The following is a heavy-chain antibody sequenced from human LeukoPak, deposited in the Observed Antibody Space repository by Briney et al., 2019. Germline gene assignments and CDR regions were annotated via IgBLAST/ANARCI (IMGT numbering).Heavy chain of an antibody. Sequence: GGSLRLSCAASGFTFSSYAMSWVRQAPGKGLQWVSAISGSGGRTYYADSVKGRFTISRDNSKNTLYLQMNSLRAEDTAKYYCARAVIAVAGSYYYYYYGMDVWGQGTTATVSS. CDR1: GFTFSSYA. CDR3: ARAVIAVAGSYYYYYYGMDV. V-gene: IGHV3-23*01. J-gene: IGHJ6*02. CDR2: ISGSGGRT. D-gene: IGHD6-19*01.